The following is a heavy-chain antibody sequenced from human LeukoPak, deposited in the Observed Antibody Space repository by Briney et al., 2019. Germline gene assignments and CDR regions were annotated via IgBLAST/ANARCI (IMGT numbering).Heavy chain of an antibody. D-gene: IGHD3-10*01. J-gene: IGHJ4*02. CDR2: INPNSGGT. V-gene: IGHV1-2*02. CDR1: GYTFTDHF. CDR3: ARDYELGTPGSAYEFFDY. Sequence: GASVKVSCEASGYTFTDHFMQWVRHAPGQGLEWMGWINPNSGGTSYAQKFKGRVTMTRDTSINTVYMELSRLGSDDTAVYYCARDYELGTPGSAYEFFDYWGQGTLVTVSS.